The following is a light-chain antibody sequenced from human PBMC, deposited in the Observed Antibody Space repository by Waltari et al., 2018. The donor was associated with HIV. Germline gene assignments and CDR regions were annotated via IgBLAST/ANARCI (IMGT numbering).Light chain of an antibody. CDR3: QQFNSYPLT. Sequence: AIKLTQSPSSLSASVGDTVIITCRTSQGISAALAWYRQKPGKTPELLIYDVSTLQSGVPSKFSGSGSGTDFTLTINSLQPEDSATYYCQQFNSYPLTFGQGTRLEIK. CDR2: DVS. CDR1: QGISAA. V-gene: IGKV1-13*02. J-gene: IGKJ5*01.